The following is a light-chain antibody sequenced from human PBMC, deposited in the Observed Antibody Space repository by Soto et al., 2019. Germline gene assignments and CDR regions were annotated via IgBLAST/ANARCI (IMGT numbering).Light chain of an antibody. CDR2: RAS. J-gene: IGKJ1*01. CDR1: QSVSSSY. CDR3: QQYSKWPPWT. Sequence: EIVLTQSPGTLSLSPVEIATLSCRASQSVSSSYLAWYQQKPGQAPRLLIFRASTRATGVPARFSGRGSGTEFTLTISGLQSEDFAVYYCQQYSKWPPWTFGPGTTGDIK. V-gene: IGKV3-15*01.